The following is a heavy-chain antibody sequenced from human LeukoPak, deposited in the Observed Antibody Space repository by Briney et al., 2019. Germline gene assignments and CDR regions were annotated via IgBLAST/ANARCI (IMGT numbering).Heavy chain of an antibody. CDR2: IYYSGST. CDR3: ANSITGTTEGDWFDP. J-gene: IGHJ5*02. D-gene: IGHD1-7*01. Sequence: PSETLSLTCTVSGGSISSGDYYWSWIRQPPGKGLEWIGYIYYSGSTYYNPSLKSRVTISVDTSKNQFSLKLGSVTAADTAVYYCANSITGTTEGDWFDPWGQGTLVTVSS. V-gene: IGHV4-30-4*08. CDR1: GGSISSGDYY.